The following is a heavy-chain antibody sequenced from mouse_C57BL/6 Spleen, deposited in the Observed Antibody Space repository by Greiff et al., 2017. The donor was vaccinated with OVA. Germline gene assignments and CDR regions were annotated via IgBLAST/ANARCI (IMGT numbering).Heavy chain of an antibody. CDR3: TLDYYEQAMDY. CDR2: IDPEDGDT. Sequence: EVQLQQSGAELVRPGASVKLSCTASGFNIKDYYMHWVKQRPEQGLEWIGRIDPEDGDTEYAPKFQGKATMTADTASNTADLQLSSLTSEDTAVYYCTLDYYEQAMDYWGQGTSVTVSS. CDR1: GFNIKDYY. D-gene: IGHD1-1*01. V-gene: IGHV14-1*01. J-gene: IGHJ4*01.